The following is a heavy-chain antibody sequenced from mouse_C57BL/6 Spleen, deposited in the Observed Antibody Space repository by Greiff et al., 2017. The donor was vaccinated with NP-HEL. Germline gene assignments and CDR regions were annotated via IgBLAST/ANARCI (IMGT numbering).Heavy chain of an antibody. CDR1: GYTFTNYW. CDR3: ARGGGYYAMDY. Sequence: VQLQQSGAELVRPGTSVKMSCKASGYTFTNYWIGWAKQRPGHGLEWIGDIYPGGGYTNYNEKFKGKATLTADKSSSTAYMQFSSLTSEDSAIYYCARGGGYYAMDYWGQGTSVTVSS. V-gene: IGHV1-63*01. J-gene: IGHJ4*01. CDR2: IYPGGGYT.